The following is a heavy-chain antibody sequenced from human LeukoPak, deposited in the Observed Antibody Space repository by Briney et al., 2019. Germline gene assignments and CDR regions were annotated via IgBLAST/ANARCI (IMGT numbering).Heavy chain of an antibody. Sequence: ASVKVSCKASGYTFTSYGISWVRQAPGQGLEWMGWISAYNGNTNSAQKLQGRVTMTTDTSTSTAYMELRSLRSDDTAVYYCARGLPGGNYYDSSGYIFDYWGQGTLVTVSS. J-gene: IGHJ4*02. D-gene: IGHD3-22*01. V-gene: IGHV1-18*01. CDR3: ARGLPGGNYYDSSGYIFDY. CDR2: ISAYNGNT. CDR1: GYTFTSYG.